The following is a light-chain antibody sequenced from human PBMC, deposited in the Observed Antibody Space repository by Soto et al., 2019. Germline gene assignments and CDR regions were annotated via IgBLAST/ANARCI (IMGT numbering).Light chain of an antibody. CDR2: DAS. CDR3: QQDNTYPWT. Sequence: DIQVTQSPSTLSASVGDRVTFTCRASQSISSWLAWYQQKPGRAPNLLIYDASTLESGVPSRFSGCGSGTEFTLTISRLQPDDFATYYCQQDNTYPWTFGQGTKVEIK. J-gene: IGKJ1*01. CDR1: QSISSW. V-gene: IGKV1-5*01.